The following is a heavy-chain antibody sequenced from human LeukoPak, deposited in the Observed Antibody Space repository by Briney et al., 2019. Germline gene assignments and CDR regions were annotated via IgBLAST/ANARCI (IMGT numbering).Heavy chain of an antibody. CDR1: RGPISSNY. Sequence: SETLSLTCTDSRGPISSNYWTWIRQPAGKALERIGRIYSTGSTNYNPSLKSRVTMSVDTSKNQFSLKLSSVTAADTAVYYCARECTTTSCPYNNMDVWGQGTTVTVSS. D-gene: IGHD2-2*01. CDR2: IYSTGST. CDR3: ARECTTTSCPYNNMDV. J-gene: IGHJ6*02. V-gene: IGHV4-4*07.